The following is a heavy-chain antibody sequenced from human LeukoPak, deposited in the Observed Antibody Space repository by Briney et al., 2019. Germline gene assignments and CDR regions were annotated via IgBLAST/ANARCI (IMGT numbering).Heavy chain of an antibody. Sequence: GGSLRLSCAASGFTFSSYGMHWVRQAPGKGLEWVAFIRYDGSNKYYADSVKGRFTISRDNSKNTLYLQMNSLRAEDTAVYYCAKGMAPYGSGSLFDYWGQGTLVTVSS. CDR3: AKGMAPYGSGSLFDY. D-gene: IGHD3-10*01. CDR2: IRYDGSNK. V-gene: IGHV3-30*02. J-gene: IGHJ4*02. CDR1: GFTFSSYG.